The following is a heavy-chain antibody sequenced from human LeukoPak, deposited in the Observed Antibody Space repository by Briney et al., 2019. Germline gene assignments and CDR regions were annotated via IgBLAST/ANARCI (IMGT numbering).Heavy chain of an antibody. J-gene: IGHJ3*02. Sequence: SETLSLTCTVSGGSISGSYWSWIRQPPGKGLEWIGYVYYSGSTNYNPSLKSRVTISVDTSKNQLSLKLSSVTAADTAVYYCARDYYGSGTYYFPDAFDIWGQGTMVTVSS. D-gene: IGHD3-10*01. CDR2: VYYSGST. CDR1: GGSISGSY. V-gene: IGHV4-59*01. CDR3: ARDYYGSGTYYFPDAFDI.